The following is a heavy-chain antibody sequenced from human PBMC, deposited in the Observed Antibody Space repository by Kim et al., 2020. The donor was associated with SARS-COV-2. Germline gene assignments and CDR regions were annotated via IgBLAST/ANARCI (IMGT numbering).Heavy chain of an antibody. CDR1: GGSFSGYY. V-gene: IGHV4-34*01. Sequence: SETLSLTCAVYGGSFSGYYWSWIRQPPGKGLDWIGEINHSGSTNYNPSLKSRVTISVDTSKNQFSLKLSSVTAADTAVYYCARVREGITMIVVVTPYYYYYMAVWGKGPTVTVSS. J-gene: IGHJ6*03. CDR2: INHSGST. D-gene: IGHD3-22*01. CDR3: ARVREGITMIVVVTPYYYYYMAV.